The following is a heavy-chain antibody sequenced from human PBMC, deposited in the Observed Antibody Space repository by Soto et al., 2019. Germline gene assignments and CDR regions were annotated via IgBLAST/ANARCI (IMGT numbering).Heavy chain of an antibody. CDR2: IYHSGST. CDR3: ARDRTVDYVDYYFDY. D-gene: IGHD4-17*01. Sequence: PSETLSLTCAVSGGSISSGGYSWSWLRQPPGKSLEWIGYIYHSGSTYYNPSLKSRVTISVDRSKNQLSLKLSSVTAADTAVYYCARDRTVDYVDYYFDYWGRGTLVTVSS. CDR1: GGSISSGGYS. V-gene: IGHV4-30-2*01. J-gene: IGHJ4*02.